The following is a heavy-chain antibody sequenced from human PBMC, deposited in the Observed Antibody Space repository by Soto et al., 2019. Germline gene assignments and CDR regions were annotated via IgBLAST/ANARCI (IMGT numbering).Heavy chain of an antibody. J-gene: IGHJ4*02. D-gene: IGHD4-17*01. Sequence: PGGSLRLSCAAAGFTFSSYAMSWVRPAPGKGLEWVSTISGSGGTTYYADSVKGRFTISRDNSKNTLYLQVNSLRAEDTAVYYCAKGPLYGDYVSGWGQGTLVTVSS. V-gene: IGHV3-23*01. CDR3: AKGPLYGDYVSG. CDR1: GFTFSSYA. CDR2: ISGSGGTT.